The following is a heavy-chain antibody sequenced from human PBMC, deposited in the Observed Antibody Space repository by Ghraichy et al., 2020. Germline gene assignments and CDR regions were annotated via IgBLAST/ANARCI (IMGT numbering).Heavy chain of an antibody. D-gene: IGHD3-22*01. CDR2: ISSSSSTI. CDR1: GFTFSSYS. Sequence: LSLTCAASGFTFSSYSMNWVRQAPGKGLEWVSYISSSSSTIYYADSVKGRFTISRDNAKNSLYLQMNSLRDEDTAVYYCARGVWLLPYYFDYWGQGTLVTVSS. J-gene: IGHJ4*02. CDR3: ARGVWLLPYYFDY. V-gene: IGHV3-48*02.